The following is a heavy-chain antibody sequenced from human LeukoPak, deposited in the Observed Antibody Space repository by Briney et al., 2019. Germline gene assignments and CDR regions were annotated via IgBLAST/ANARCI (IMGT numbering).Heavy chain of an antibody. D-gene: IGHD6-19*01. CDR3: AKDHLPGIVVADRDY. V-gene: IGHV3-21*04. CDR2: ISSSSSYI. J-gene: IGHJ4*02. CDR1: GFTFSSYS. Sequence: PGGSLRLSCAASGFTFSSYSMNWVRQAPGKGLEWVSSISSSSSYIYYADSVKGRFTISRDNAKNSLYLQMNSLRDEDTAVYYCAKDHLPGIVVADRDYWGQGTLVTVSS.